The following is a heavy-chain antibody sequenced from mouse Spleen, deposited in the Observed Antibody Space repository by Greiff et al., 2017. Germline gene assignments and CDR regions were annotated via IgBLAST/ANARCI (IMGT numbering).Heavy chain of an antibody. J-gene: IGHJ4*01. CDR3: ARDLLKSGDYAMDY. CDR2: ISYDGSN. D-gene: IGHD6-2*01. V-gene: IGHV3-6*01. CDR1: GYSITSGYY. Sequence: EVQLVESGPGLVKPSQSLSLTCSVTGYSITSGYYWNWIRQFPGNKLEWMGYISYDGSNNYNPSLKNRISITRDTSKNQFFLKLNSVTTEDTATYYCARDLLKSGDYAMDYWGQGTSVTVSS.